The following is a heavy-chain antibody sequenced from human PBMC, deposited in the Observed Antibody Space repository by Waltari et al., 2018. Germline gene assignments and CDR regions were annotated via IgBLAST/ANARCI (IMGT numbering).Heavy chain of an antibody. D-gene: IGHD3-22*01. CDR3: ARDYCDRTNCHGMDV. Sequence: QVQLVESGGGVVEPGGSRRLSCDAPEFTFSSYAMHWVRQAPGKGLEWVAVISYNARNIYYVDSVKGRFTISRDNSKKTLYLQMNSLRAEDTAVYYCARDYCDRTNCHGMDVWGQGTTVTVSS. J-gene: IGHJ6*02. CDR2: ISYNARNI. V-gene: IGHV3-30*04. CDR1: EFTFSSYA.